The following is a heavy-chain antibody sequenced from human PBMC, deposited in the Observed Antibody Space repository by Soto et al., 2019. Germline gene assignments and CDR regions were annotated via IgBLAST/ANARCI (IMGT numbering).Heavy chain of an antibody. Sequence: EVQLVESGGGLVKPGGSLRLSCAASGFTFSSYSMNWVRQAPGKGLEWVSSISSSSSYIYYADSVKGRFTISRDNAKNSLYLQMNSLRAEDTAVYYCARDSGGWTYAFDIWGQGTMVTVSS. CDR2: ISSSSSYI. J-gene: IGHJ3*02. CDR1: GFTFSSYS. CDR3: ARDSGGWTYAFDI. D-gene: IGHD6-19*01. V-gene: IGHV3-21*01.